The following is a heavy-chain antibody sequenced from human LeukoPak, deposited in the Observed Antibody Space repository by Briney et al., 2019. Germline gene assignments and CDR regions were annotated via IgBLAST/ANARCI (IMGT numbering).Heavy chain of an antibody. Sequence: SQTLSLTCAISGDSVSSHTAAWNWLRQSPSRGLEWLGRTYYRFNWFSDYAVSVEGRITFSPDTSKNQFSLKLSSVTAADTAVYYCARAYGSGSYYNYWGQGTLVTVSS. V-gene: IGHV6-1*01. CDR2: TYYRFNWFS. CDR1: GDSVSSHTAA. J-gene: IGHJ4*02. CDR3: ARAYGSGSYYNY. D-gene: IGHD3-10*01.